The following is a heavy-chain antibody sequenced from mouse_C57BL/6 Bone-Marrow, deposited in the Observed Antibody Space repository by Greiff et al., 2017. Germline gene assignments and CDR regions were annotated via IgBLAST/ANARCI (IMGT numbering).Heavy chain of an antibody. Sequence: QVQLQQPGAELVKPGASVKLSCNASGYTFTSYWMHWVKQRPGQGLEWIGMIHPNSGSTNYNEKFKSKATLTVDKSSSTAYMQLSSLTSEDSAVYYCARRNYSGFDVWGTGTTVTVSS. CDR2: IHPNSGST. CDR3: ARRNYSGFDV. V-gene: IGHV1-64*01. D-gene: IGHD2-1*01. J-gene: IGHJ1*03. CDR1: GYTFTSYW.